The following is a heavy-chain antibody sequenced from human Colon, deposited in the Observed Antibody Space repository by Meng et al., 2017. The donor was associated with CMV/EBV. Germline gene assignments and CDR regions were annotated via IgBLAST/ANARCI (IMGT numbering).Heavy chain of an antibody. V-gene: IGHV3-48*03. CDR3: ARPARGSTNYY. D-gene: IGHD6-13*01. Sequence: GGSLRLSCEASGFTFGSYEMNWVRQAPGKGLEWVAYIGTGQTSVHYADSVKGRFTISRDNAKNSVSLQMNGLRAEDTAVYYCARPARGSTNYYWGQGTLVTVSS. CDR2: IGTGQTSV. J-gene: IGHJ4*02. CDR1: GFTFGSYE.